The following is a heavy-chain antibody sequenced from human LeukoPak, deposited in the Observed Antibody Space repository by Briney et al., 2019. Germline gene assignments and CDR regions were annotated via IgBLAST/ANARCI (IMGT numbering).Heavy chain of an antibody. D-gene: IGHD1-26*01. CDR2: IYPGDSET. CDR1: GYSFTSYW. J-gene: IGHJ4*02. V-gene: IGHV5-51*01. CDR3: ARRRDLYSGSYYPFDY. Sequence: GESLKISCKGSGYSFTSYWIGWVRQMPGKGLKWMGLIYPGDSETRYSPSFQGQVTISADKSTSTAYLQWSSLKASDTAMYYCARRRDLYSGSYYPFDYWGQGTLVTVSS.